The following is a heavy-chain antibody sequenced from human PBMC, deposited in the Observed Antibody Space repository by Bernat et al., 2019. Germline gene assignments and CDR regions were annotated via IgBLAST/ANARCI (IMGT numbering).Heavy chain of an antibody. CDR2: ISYDGSNK. CDR3: AKEVGYCSGGSCYYYYGMDV. CDR1: GFTFSSYG. D-gene: IGHD2-15*01. Sequence: QVQLVESGGGVVQPGRSLRLSCAASGFTFSSYGMHWVRQAPGKGLEWVAVISYDGSNKYYAESVEGRFTISRDNSKNTLYLQMNSLRAEDTAVYYCAKEVGYCSGGSCYYYYGMDVWGQGTTVTVSS. V-gene: IGHV3-30*18. J-gene: IGHJ6*02.